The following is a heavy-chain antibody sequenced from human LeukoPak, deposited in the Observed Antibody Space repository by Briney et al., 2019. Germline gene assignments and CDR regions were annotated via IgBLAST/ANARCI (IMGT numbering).Heavy chain of an antibody. CDR3: ARALWSGPVYYGMDV. CDR1: GFTFSDYG. Sequence: GGSLRLSCTASGFTFSDYGMHWVRQPPGKGLEWVAIIWYDGSNKTYEGSVKGRFTISRDNSKNTLYLQMNSLRAEDTAVYYCARALWSGPVYYGMDVWGQGTTVTVSS. D-gene: IGHD3-10*01. V-gene: IGHV3-33*01. J-gene: IGHJ6*02. CDR2: IWYDGSNK.